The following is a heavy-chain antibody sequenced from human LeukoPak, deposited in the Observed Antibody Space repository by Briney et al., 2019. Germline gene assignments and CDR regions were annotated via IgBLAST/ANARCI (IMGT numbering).Heavy chain of an antibody. J-gene: IGHJ4*02. CDR2: INPSGGST. CDR3: AREGEYDFWSGYPIDY. Sequence: ASVKVSCKASGYTFISYYMHWVRQAPGQGLEWMGIINPSGGSTSYAQKFQGRVTMTRDTSTSTVYMELSSLRSEDTAVYYCAREGEYDFWSGYPIDYWGQGTLVTVSS. V-gene: IGHV1-46*01. D-gene: IGHD3-3*01. CDR1: GYTFISYY.